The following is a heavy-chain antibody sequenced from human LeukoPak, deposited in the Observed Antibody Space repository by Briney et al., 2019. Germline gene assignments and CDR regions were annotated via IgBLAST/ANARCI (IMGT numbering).Heavy chain of an antibody. Sequence: GGSLRLSCAASGFTVSSNYMSWVRQAPGKGLEWVSGISWNSGSIGYADSVKGRFTISRDNAKNSLYLQMNSLRAEDTALYYCAKALGYYYDNTLDYWGQGTLVTVSS. J-gene: IGHJ4*02. V-gene: IGHV3-9*01. CDR2: ISWNSGSI. CDR1: GFTVSSNY. CDR3: AKALGYYYDNTLDY. D-gene: IGHD3-22*01.